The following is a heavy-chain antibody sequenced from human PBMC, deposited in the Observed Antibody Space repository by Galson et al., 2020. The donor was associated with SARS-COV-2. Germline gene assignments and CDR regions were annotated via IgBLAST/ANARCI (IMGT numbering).Heavy chain of an antibody. Sequence: SETLSLTCAVYGGSFSGNYWGWIRQPPGKGLEWIGEINPRGDTNYNPSLKSRVTISRDTSKNQFSLKLTSVTAADTALYFCARVRPAFYGSGRGFFDYWGQGTLVTVPS. V-gene: IGHV4-34*01. CDR3: ARVRPAFYGSGRGFFDY. CDR1: GGSFSGNY. CDR2: INPRGDT. J-gene: IGHJ4*02. D-gene: IGHD3-10*01.